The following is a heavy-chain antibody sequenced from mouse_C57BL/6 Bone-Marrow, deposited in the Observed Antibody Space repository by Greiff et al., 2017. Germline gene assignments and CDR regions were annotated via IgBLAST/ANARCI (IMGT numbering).Heavy chain of an antibody. D-gene: IGHD3-3*01. Sequence: VQLQQSGPVLVKPGASVKMSCKASGYTFTDYYMNWVKQSHGKSLEWIGVINPYNGGTSYNQKFKGKATLTVDKSSSTAYMQLSSLTSEDSAVYYCAREGLHWYYAMDYWGQGTSVTVSS. V-gene: IGHV1-19*01. CDR1: GYTFTDYY. CDR2: INPYNGGT. CDR3: AREGLHWYYAMDY. J-gene: IGHJ4*01.